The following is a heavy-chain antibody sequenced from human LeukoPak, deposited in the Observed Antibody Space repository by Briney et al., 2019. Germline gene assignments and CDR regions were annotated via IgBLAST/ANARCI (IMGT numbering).Heavy chain of an antibody. J-gene: IGHJ4*02. D-gene: IGHD3-22*01. CDR1: GYTFTTYG. CDR3: ARDRGNYDSSDPLDY. V-gene: IGHV1-18*01. Sequence: GASVKVSRKASGYTFTTYGISWVRQAPGQGLEWMGWISAYNGNTNYAQKLQGRVTMTTDASTSTAYMELRSLRSDDTAVYYRARDRGNYDSSDPLDYWGQGTLVTVSS. CDR2: ISAYNGNT.